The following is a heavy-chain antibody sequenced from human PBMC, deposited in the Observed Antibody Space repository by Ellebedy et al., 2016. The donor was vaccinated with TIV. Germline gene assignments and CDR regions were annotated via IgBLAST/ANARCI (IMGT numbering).Heavy chain of an antibody. V-gene: IGHV3-21*01. J-gene: IGHJ4*02. CDR2: ITGSSSYI. D-gene: IGHD1-26*01. CDR1: GLPLHNYS. CDR3: ARDWYSTSSEGDY. Sequence: GESLKISCAASGLPLHNYSVNWVRQAPGKGLEWVSSITGSSSYIYYADSVQGRFTVSRDNAKNSLYLQMNSLRVEDTAIYYCARDWYSTSSEGDYWGPGTLVTVSS.